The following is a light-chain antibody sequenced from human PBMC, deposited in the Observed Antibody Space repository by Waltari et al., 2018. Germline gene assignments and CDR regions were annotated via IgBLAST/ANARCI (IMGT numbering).Light chain of an antibody. CDR2: MTN. V-gene: IGLV1-44*01. Sequence: QTALTQPPSTSGTPGQRVTISCSGSSSNIGSNTVNWYQQLPGPAPKLLFYMTNPRPSGVPDRFSASKSGTSASLAISWLQSEDEAHYYCASWDDSLSVVLFGGGTKLTVL. J-gene: IGLJ3*02. CDR1: SSNIGSNT. CDR3: ASWDDSLSVVL.